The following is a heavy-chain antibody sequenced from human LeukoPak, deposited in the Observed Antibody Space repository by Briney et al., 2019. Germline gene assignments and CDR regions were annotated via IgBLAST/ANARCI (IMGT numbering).Heavy chain of an antibody. CDR2: IKLDGSEK. Sequence: PGGSLRLSCAASGFTFTNAWMNWVRQAPGKGLEWVANIKLDGSEKNYVDSVKGRFTIPRDNTKNSLYLQMNSLRVEDTAVFYCARDQYDTWSRRGNFDSWGQGTLVIVSS. D-gene: IGHD3-3*01. J-gene: IGHJ4*02. CDR3: ARDQYDTWSRRGNFDS. V-gene: IGHV3-7*03. CDR1: GFTFTNAW.